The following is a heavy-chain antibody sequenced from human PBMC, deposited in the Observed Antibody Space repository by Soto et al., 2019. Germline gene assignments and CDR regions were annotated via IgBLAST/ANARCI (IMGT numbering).Heavy chain of an antibody. CDR3: AREPGV. CDR2: IYYSGST. D-gene: IGHD3-10*01. V-gene: IGHV4-59*06. Sequence: PSETLSLTCTVSGGSITSYWWSWVRQHPGKDLEWIGYIYYSGSTYYNPSLKSRVTISVDTSKNQFSLRLSSVTAADTAVYYCAREPGVWGQGTLVTVSS. J-gene: IGHJ4*02. CDR1: GGSITSYW.